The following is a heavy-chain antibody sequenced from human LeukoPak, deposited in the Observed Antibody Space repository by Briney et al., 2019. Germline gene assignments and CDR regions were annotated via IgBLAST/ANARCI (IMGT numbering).Heavy chain of an antibody. V-gene: IGHV5-51*01. Sequence: GESLEISCQGSGYSFTSYWIGWVRQLPGKGLEWMGIIYPGDSDTRYSPSFQGQVTISADKSISTAYLQWSSLKASDTAMYYCARGDIVVVVAATGGAFDIWGQGTMVTVSS. J-gene: IGHJ3*02. CDR2: IYPGDSDT. D-gene: IGHD2-15*01. CDR3: ARGDIVVVVAATGGAFDI. CDR1: GYSFTSYW.